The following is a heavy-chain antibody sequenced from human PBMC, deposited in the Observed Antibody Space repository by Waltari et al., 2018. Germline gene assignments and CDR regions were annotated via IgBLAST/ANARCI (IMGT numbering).Heavy chain of an antibody. V-gene: IGHV2-70*15. Sequence: QVTLRESGPALVKPTQTLTLTCTFSGFSLSTHGMCVSWIRQPPGKALEWLARIDRDDDKYYSTALQTRLTISKDTSQSQVVLIMTNMDPVDTATYYCARIRLGYTTNWMNYYGMDVWGQGTTVAVSS. D-gene: IGHD6-13*01. CDR1: GFSLSTHGMC. CDR3: ARIRLGYTTNWMNYYGMDV. J-gene: IGHJ6*02. CDR2: IDRDDDK.